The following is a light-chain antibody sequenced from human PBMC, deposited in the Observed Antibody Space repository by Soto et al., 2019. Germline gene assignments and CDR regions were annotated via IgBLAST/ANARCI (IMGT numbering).Light chain of an antibody. Sequence: EVVLTHSPVTLSLSPGARATLSCRASQSIAAKYLAWYQQKRGHAPRLLIYGASNRATGIPARFSGSGSGTDFTLTISRLEPEDFAVYYCQQYGSSPSFGGGTKVDIK. CDR2: GAS. CDR1: QSIAAKY. V-gene: IGKV3-20*01. CDR3: QQYGSSPS. J-gene: IGKJ4*01.